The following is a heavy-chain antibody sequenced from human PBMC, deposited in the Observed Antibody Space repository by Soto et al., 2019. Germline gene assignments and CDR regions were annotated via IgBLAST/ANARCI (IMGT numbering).Heavy chain of an antibody. CDR2: ISAYNGNT. V-gene: IGHV1-18*01. CDR1: GYTFTSYG. D-gene: IGHD3-10*01. J-gene: IGHJ6*02. CDR3: ARDQFYYYGSGYGMDV. Sequence: QVQLVQSGAEVKKPGASVKVSCKASGYTFTSYGISWVRQAPGQGLEWMGWISAYNGNTNYAQKLQGRVTMTTDTXTXXAYMELRSLRSDDTAVYYCARDQFYYYGSGYGMDVWGQGTTVTVSS.